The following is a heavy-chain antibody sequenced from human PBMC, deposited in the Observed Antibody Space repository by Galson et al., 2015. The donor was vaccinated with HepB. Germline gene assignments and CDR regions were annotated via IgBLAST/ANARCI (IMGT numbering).Heavy chain of an antibody. CDR2: IWYDGSDK. Sequence: SLRLSCAASGITFSSHGMHWVRQAPGKGLEWVAVIWYDGSDKDYADSVKGRFTISRDNFKNTVYLQMNSLRMEDTAVYYCARDRGRTGYYDDHYYYGMDVWGQGTTVTVSS. V-gene: IGHV3-33*08. CDR3: ARDRGRTGYYDDHYYYGMDV. CDR1: GITFSSHG. J-gene: IGHJ6*02. D-gene: IGHD3-9*01.